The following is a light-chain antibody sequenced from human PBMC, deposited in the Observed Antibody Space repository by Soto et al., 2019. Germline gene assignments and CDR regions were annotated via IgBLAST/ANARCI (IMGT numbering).Light chain of an antibody. J-gene: IGKJ3*01. CDR2: LGS. CDR3: MQTLQTPLT. CDR1: QSLLHSNGYNY. V-gene: IGKV2-28*01. Sequence: DIVMTQSPLSLPVTPGEPASISCRSSQSLLHSNGYNYVDWYLQKPGQSPQLLIYLGSNRASGVPDRFSGRGSGTDFTLKISRVEAEDVGVYYCMQTLQTPLTFGPGTTVDIK.